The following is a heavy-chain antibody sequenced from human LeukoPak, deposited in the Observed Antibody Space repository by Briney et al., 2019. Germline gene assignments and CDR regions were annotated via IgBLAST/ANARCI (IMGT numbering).Heavy chain of an antibody. CDR2: ISGDGGST. Sequence: PGGSLRLSCAASGFTLDDYAMHWVRQAPGKGLEWVSLISGDGGSTYYADSVKGRFTISRDNSKNSLYLQMNSLRTEDTALYYCAKEGWFGELGDYWGQGTLVTVSS. CDR3: AKEGWFGELGDY. J-gene: IGHJ4*02. CDR1: GFTLDDYA. V-gene: IGHV3-43*02. D-gene: IGHD3-10*01.